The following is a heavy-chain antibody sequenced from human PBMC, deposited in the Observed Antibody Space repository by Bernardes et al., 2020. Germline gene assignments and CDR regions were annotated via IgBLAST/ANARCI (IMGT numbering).Heavy chain of an antibody. CDR2: IYYSGST. V-gene: IGHV4-39*02. D-gene: IGHD6-19*01. J-gene: IGHJ4*02. Sequence: SETLSLTCTVSGGSISSSSYYWGWIRQPPGKGLEWIGSIYYSGSTYYNPSLKSRVTISVDTSKNQFSLKLSSVTAADTAVYYCARDPPRARIAVADAAYDYWGQGTLVTVSS. CDR1: GGSISSSSYY. CDR3: ARDPPRARIAVADAAYDY.